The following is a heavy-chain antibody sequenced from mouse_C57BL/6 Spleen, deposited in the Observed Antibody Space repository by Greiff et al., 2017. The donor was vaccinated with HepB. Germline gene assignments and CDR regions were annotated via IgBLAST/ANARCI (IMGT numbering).Heavy chain of an antibody. V-gene: IGHV1-81*01. CDR2: IYPRSGNT. J-gene: IGHJ2*01. D-gene: IGHD2-2*01. Sequence: VKLMESGAELARPGASVKLSCKASGYTFTSYGISWVKQRTGQGLEWIGEIYPRSGNTYYNEKFKGKATLTADKSSSTAYMELRSLTSEDSAVYFCARGGVTEGYWGQGTTLTVSS. CDR1: GYTFTSYG. CDR3: ARGGVTEGY.